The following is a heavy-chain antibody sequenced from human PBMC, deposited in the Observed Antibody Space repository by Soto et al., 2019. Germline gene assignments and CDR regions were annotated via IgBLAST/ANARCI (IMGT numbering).Heavy chain of an antibody. CDR2: ISGSGGNT. J-gene: IGHJ6*02. V-gene: IGHV3-23*01. CDR1: GFTFSSYA. Sequence: GSRRLSWASSGFTFSSYAMSWVRHAPGKGLEWVAGISGSGGNTNYADSVKGRVTISRDNSKNTLYLQINSLRVEDTAIYYCAKAAIVPAGHYYYGLDVWGQGTTVTVSS. CDR3: AKAAIVPAGHYYYGLDV. D-gene: IGHD2-2*01.